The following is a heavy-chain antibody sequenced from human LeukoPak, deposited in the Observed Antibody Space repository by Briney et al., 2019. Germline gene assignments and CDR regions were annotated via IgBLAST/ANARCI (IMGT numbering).Heavy chain of an antibody. V-gene: IGHV3-11*01. Sequence: GGSLRLSCAASGFTFSDYYMSWIRQAPGKGLEGVSYLSGTSDTIDYADSVKGRFTISRDNAKNSVFLQMNSLRAEDTALYYCARGGAHGMDVWGQGTTVTVSS. J-gene: IGHJ6*02. CDR2: LSGTSDTI. CDR3: ARGGAHGMDV. D-gene: IGHD1-26*01. CDR1: GFTFSDYY.